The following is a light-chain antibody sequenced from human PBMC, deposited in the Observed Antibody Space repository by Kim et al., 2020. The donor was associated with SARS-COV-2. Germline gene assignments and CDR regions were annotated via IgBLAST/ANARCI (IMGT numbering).Light chain of an antibody. J-gene: IGLJ2*01. V-gene: IGLV2-8*01. CDR3: SSYAGSNNLV. CDR1: RSDVGFYNY. Sequence: GQAVTLPCTRTRSDVGFYNYVSWYQQHPGKAPKLMIYEVSKRPSGVPDRFSGSKSGNTASLTVSGLQAEDEADYYCSSYAGSNNLVFGGGTQLTVL. CDR2: EVS.